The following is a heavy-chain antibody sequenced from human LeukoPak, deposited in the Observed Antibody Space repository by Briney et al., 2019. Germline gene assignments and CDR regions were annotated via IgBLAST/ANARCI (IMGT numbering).Heavy chain of an antibody. Sequence: GEFLKISCKGSGYSFTSYWIGWVRQMPGKGLEWMGIIYPGDSDTTYSPSFQGQVTISADKSISTAYLQWSSLKASDTAMYYCARHRGGVYYYMDVWGKGTTVTISS. D-gene: IGHD3-10*01. CDR2: IYPGDSDT. CDR3: ARHRGGVYYYMDV. J-gene: IGHJ6*03. CDR1: GYSFTSYW. V-gene: IGHV5-51*01.